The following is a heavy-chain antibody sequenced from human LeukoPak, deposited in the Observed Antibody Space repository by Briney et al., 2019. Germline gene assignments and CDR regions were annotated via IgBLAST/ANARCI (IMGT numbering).Heavy chain of an antibody. J-gene: IGHJ6*02. D-gene: IGHD6-19*01. CDR2: MNPNSGNT. CDR1: GYTFTSYD. Sequence: GASVKVSCKASGYTFTSYDINWVRQATGQGLEWMGWMNPNSGNTGYAQKFQGRVTMTRDTSISTAYMELSSLRSEDTAVYYCARAVFRGEQWLVYYYYYYGMDVWGQGTTVTVSS. V-gene: IGHV1-8*01. CDR3: ARAVFRGEQWLVYYYYYYGMDV.